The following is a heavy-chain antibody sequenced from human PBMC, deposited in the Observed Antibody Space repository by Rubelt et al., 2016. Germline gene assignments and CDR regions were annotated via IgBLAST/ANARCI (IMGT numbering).Heavy chain of an antibody. V-gene: IGHV4-38-2*02. CDR2: ISFSGNT. D-gene: IGHD5-24*01. J-gene: IGHJ4*02. CDR3: ARVGGDGYNDY. Sequence: HVQLQESGPGLVKPSETLSLGCTVSGYSISSGYYWGWIRQPPGKGLEWIGSISFSGNTHYSPSLKSRVTMSVDTSKTQFSLEVTSVTAADTAVYYCARVGGDGYNDYWGQGTLVTVSS. CDR1: GYSISSGYY.